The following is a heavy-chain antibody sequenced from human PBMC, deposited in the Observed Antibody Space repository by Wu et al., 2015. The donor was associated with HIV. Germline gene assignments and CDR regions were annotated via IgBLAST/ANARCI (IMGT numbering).Heavy chain of an antibody. CDR2: INPHNGAT. D-gene: IGHD3-16*01. Sequence: QVQLVQSGAEVKKPGASVNVSCKTSGYTFSDYYINWVRQAPGQGLEWVGWINPHNGATKYAQKFQGRVTLTRTTSINTAYMELRGLTSEDTAIYYCAVLYNIAPVMAILDTWGQGTLVTVSS. CDR3: AVLYNIAPVMAILDT. J-gene: IGHJ5*02. CDR1: GYTFSDYY. V-gene: IGHV1-2*02.